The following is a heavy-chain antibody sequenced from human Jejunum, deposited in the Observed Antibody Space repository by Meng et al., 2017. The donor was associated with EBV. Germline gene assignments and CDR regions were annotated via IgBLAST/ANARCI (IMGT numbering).Heavy chain of an antibody. Sequence: QVQLVQSGGEVREPGASVKASCKASGYTFTNYGVSWVRQAPGQGLEWMGWISAYNGNTDYAQKLQGRVTMTTDTPTSTAYMELRSLRSDDTAVYYCTILSHCDGGICYSYDYWGQGTLVTVSS. D-gene: IGHD2-15*01. J-gene: IGHJ4*02. V-gene: IGHV1-18*01. CDR1: GYTFTNYG. CDR2: ISAYNGNT. CDR3: TILSHCDGGICYSYDY.